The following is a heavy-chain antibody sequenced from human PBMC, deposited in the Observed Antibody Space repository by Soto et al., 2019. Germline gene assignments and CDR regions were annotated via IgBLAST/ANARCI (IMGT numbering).Heavy chain of an antibody. CDR1: GGTFSSYR. V-gene: IGHV1-69*06. J-gene: IGHJ6*02. CDR3: ARDLPSLEVRSYGMDV. CDR2: ITPVIGTP. D-gene: IGHD3-10*01. Sequence: QVQLVQSGAEVKKPGSSVKVSCKVSGGTFSSYRISWVRQAPGQGLEWMGGITPVIGTPDYAQKFRGRVTVTAARFTSAAYMELSRLRSEDRAVYYCARDLPSLEVRSYGMDVWGQGTKVTVSS.